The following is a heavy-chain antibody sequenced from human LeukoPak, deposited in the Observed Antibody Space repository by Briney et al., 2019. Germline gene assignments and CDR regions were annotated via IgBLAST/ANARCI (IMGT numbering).Heavy chain of an antibody. CDR3: AKEGGYPYYFDY. CDR2: IHSSGAT. J-gene: IGHJ4*02. V-gene: IGHV3-53*01. Sequence: PGGSLRLSCAASGFTGSNNYVSWVRQAPGMGLEWVSAIHSSGATCYADSVKGRFTISRDNSKNTLYLQMNSLRAEDTAVYYCAKEGGYPYYFDYWGQGTLVTVSS. D-gene: IGHD3-22*01. CDR1: GFTGSNNY.